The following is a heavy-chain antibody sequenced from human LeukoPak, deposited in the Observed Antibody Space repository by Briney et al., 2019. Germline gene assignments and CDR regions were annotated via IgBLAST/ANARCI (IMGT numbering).Heavy chain of an antibody. CDR3: ARERGRGAARPGRSNYFDY. CDR1: GFTFSSYA. CDR2: ISYDGSNK. J-gene: IGHJ4*02. D-gene: IGHD6-6*01. V-gene: IGHV3-30-3*01. Sequence: TGGSLRLSCAASGFTFSSYAMHWVRQAPGKGLGWVAVISYDGSNKYYADSVKGRFTISRDNSKSTLYLQMNSLRAEDTAVYYCARERGRGAARPGRSNYFDYWGQGTLVTVSS.